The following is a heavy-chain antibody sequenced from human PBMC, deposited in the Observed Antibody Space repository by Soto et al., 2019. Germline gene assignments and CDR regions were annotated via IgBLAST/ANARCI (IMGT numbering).Heavy chain of an antibody. CDR2: ISGSGGST. CDR3: AKGAVPPRWFYYGMDV. J-gene: IGHJ6*02. CDR1: GFTFSSYA. V-gene: IGHV3-23*01. Sequence: GGSLRLSCAASGFTFSSYAMSWVRQAPGKGLEWVSAISGSGGSTYYADSVKGRFTIPRDNSKNTLYLQMNSLRAEDTAVYYCAKGAVPPRWFYYGMDVWGQGTTVTVSS. D-gene: IGHD3-9*01.